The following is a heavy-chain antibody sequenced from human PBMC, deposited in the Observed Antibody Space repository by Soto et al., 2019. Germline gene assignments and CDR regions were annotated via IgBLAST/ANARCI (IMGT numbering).Heavy chain of an antibody. Sequence: GESLKISCKGSGYNFASHWIGWVRQMPGKGLEWMGIILPGDSYTTYSPSLQGQVTVSADQSISTVYLQWSSLKASDTALYYCATLAGTGSYRDLYFDNWGQGTPVTVSS. V-gene: IGHV5-51*01. CDR2: ILPGDSYT. J-gene: IGHJ4*02. CDR3: ATLAGTGSYRDLYFDN. CDR1: GYNFASHW. D-gene: IGHD1-26*01.